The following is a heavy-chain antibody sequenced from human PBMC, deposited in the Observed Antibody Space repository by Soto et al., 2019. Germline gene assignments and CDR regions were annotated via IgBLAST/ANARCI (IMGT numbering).Heavy chain of an antibody. CDR2: FYYSGGT. D-gene: IGHD6-6*01. CDR1: GGSVSSTSYF. J-gene: IGHJ4*02. Sequence: QLQLQESGPGLVKPSETLSLTCTVSGGSVSSTSYFWGWIRQPPGKGLEWIGSFYYSGGTYYNPSLTSRVTTSVDTSKNQFSLKLTSVTATDTAVYYCARGFRPGDSIGGRLADYWGQGTLVIVS. V-gene: IGHV4-39*01. CDR3: ARGFRPGDSIGGRLADY.